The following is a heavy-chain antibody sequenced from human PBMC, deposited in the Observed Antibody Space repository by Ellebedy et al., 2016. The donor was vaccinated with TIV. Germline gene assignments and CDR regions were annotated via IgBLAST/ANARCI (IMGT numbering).Heavy chain of an antibody. D-gene: IGHD2-15*01. Sequence: MPSETLSLTCTVSGGSISSSRYYWGWVRQPPGKGLEWIGCLYHSGRTYYNPYLKSRVTISVDTAKKEFSLNLRSVTAADTAVYYCAREAMGYCSGGTCYSHFDYWGQGTLVTVSS. CDR2: LYHSGRT. CDR3: AREAMGYCSGGTCYSHFDY. V-gene: IGHV4-39*02. CDR1: GGSISSSRYY. J-gene: IGHJ4*02.